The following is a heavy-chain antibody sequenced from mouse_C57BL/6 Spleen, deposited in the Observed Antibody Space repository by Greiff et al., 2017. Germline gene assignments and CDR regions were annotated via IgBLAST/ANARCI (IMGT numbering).Heavy chain of an antibody. D-gene: IGHD2-3*01. CDR1: GYTFTSYW. J-gene: IGHJ2*01. V-gene: IGHV1-64*01. CDR3: ARGTGYYDYFDY. CDR2: IHPNSGST. Sequence: QVQLQPGAELVKPGASVKLSCKASGYTFTSYWMHWVKQRPGQGLEWIGMIHPNSGSTNYNEKFKSKATLTVDKSSSTAYMQLSSLTSEDSAVYYCARGTGYYDYFDYWGQGTTLTVSS.